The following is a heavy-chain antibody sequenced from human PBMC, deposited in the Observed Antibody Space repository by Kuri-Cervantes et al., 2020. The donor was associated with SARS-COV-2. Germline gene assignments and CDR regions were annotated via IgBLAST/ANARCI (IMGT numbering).Heavy chain of an antibody. CDR2: ISSSNSTI. CDR3: AKDKGSPRGWGTMIKGYFDY. J-gene: IGHJ4*02. Sequence: GESLKISCAASGFTFRSYSMNWVRQAPGKGLEWVSYISSSNSTIYYADSVKGRFTISRDNAKNSLYLQMNSLRAEDTAIYYCAKDKGSPRGWGTMIKGYFDYWGQGTLVTVSS. V-gene: IGHV3-48*01. D-gene: IGHD3-22*01. CDR1: GFTFRSYS.